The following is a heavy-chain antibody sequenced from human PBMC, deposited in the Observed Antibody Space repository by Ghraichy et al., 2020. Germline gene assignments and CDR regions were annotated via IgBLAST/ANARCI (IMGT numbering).Heavy chain of an antibody. CDR1: GFTFSHYG. Sequence: GGSLRLSCETSGFTFSHYGMHWVRQAPGKGLEWVAAITYNGGHMYYANSVKGRFTITKDDSKKTLYLQMNSLRREDTAVYYCAKMGEARMVVLLGPTNLDPWGQGTLVTVSS. V-gene: IGHV3-30*18. D-gene: IGHD3-16*01. CDR3: AKMGEARMVVLLGPTNLDP. J-gene: IGHJ5*02. CDR2: ITYNGGHM.